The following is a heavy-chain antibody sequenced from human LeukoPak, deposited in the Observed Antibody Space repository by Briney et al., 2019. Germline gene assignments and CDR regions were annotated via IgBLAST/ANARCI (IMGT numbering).Heavy chain of an antibody. CDR1: GFTFATSW. CDR3: GTGSAFDF. Sequence: GGSLRLSCAVSGFTFATSWMSWVRQAPGKGLEWVGRIKTKTDGGTTDYAAPVKGRFTISRDDSKNTLYLQMNSLKTEDTAVYYCGTGSAFDFWSQGTMVTVSS. D-gene: IGHD1-14*01. V-gene: IGHV3-15*01. J-gene: IGHJ3*01. CDR2: IKTKTDGGTT.